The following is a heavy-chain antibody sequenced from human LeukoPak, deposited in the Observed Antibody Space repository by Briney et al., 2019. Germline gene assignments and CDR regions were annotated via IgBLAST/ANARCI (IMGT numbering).Heavy chain of an antibody. Sequence: GGSLRLSCAASGFTFSSYNMNWVRQAPGKGLEWVSSITSSSSYIYYADSVKGRFTISRDNAKNSLYLQMNSLRAEDTAVYYCARVRLGYMDVWGKGTTVTVSS. CDR2: ITSSSSYI. CDR1: GFTFSSYN. J-gene: IGHJ6*03. V-gene: IGHV3-21*01. CDR3: ARVRLGYMDV.